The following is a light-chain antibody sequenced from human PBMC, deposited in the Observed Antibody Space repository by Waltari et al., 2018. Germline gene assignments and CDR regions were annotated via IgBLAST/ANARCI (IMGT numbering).Light chain of an antibody. CDR2: DAS. V-gene: IGKV3-15*01. Sequence: EVVMTQSPATLSVFPGERATLSCRASQSVSINLAWYQQKPGQAPRLLIYDASTRATGIPARFSGSGSGTEFTLTISSLQSEDFANYYCQQRSSWPITFGPGTKVDLK. CDR1: QSVSIN. CDR3: QQRSSWPIT. J-gene: IGKJ3*01.